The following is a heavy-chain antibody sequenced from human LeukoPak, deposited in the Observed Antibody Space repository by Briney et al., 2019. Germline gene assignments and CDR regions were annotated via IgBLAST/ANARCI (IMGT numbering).Heavy chain of an antibody. CDR2: INPNSGGT. V-gene: IGHV1-2*02. Sequence: GASVKVSCKASGYTFTGYYMHWVRQAPGQGLEWMGWINPNSGGTNYAQKFQGRVTMTEDTSTDTAYMELSSLRSEDTAVYYCATGYLVTAGLMDVWGQGTTVTVSS. J-gene: IGHJ6*02. D-gene: IGHD6-13*01. CDR3: ATGYLVTAGLMDV. CDR1: GYTFTGYY.